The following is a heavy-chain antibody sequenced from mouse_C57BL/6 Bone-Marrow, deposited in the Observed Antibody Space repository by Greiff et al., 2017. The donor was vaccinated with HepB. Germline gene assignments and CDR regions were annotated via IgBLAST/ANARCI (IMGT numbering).Heavy chain of an antibody. Sequence: EVMLVESGGGLVKPGGSLKLSCAASGFTFSSYAMSWVRQTPEKRLEWVATISDGGSYTYYPDNVKGRFTISRDNAKNNLYLQMSHLKSEDTAMYYCARDDYGSGAWFAYWGQGTLVTVSA. CDR3: ARDDYGSGAWFAY. CDR1: GFTFSSYA. J-gene: IGHJ3*01. V-gene: IGHV5-4*01. CDR2: ISDGGSYT. D-gene: IGHD1-1*01.